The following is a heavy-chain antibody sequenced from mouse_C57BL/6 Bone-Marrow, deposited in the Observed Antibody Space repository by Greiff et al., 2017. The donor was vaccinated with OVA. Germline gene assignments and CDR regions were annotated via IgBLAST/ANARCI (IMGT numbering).Heavy chain of an antibody. J-gene: IGHJ4*01. CDR2: IDPANGNT. Sequence: VHVKQSVAELVRPGASVKLSCTASGFNIKNTYMHWVKQRPEQGLEWIGRIDPANGNTKYAPKFQGKATITADTSSNTAYLQLSSLTSEDTAIYYCARGGSSFYYAMDYWGQGTSVTVSS. V-gene: IGHV14-3*01. CDR1: GFNIKNTY. D-gene: IGHD1-1*01. CDR3: ARGGSSFYYAMDY.